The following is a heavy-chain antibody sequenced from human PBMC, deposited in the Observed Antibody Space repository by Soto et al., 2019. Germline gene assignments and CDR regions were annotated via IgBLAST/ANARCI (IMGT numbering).Heavy chain of an antibody. CDR1: GFPCGDYG. D-gene: IGHD2-15*01. CDR3: TRGDMALNDY. V-gene: IGHV3-49*04. Sequence: GSLRLSSTASGFPCGDYGMSWVRQAPGKGLEWISFIRNKAYRGTTKYAASVRGRFTISRDDSKSIAYLQMNSLKTEDTAVYYCTRGDMALNDYWGQGTLVTVSS. CDR2: IRNKAYRGTT. J-gene: IGHJ4*02.